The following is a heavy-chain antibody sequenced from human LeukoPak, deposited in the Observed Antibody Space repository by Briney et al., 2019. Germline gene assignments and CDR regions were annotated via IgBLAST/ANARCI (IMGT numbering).Heavy chain of an antibody. CDR3: ARLFLTSEV. J-gene: IGHJ4*02. Sequence: SETLSLTCTVSGGSISSSSYYWGWIRQPPGKGLEWIGSIYYSGSTYYNPSLKSRVTISVDTSKNQFSLKLSSVTAADTAVYYCARLFLTSEVWGQGTLVTVSS. CDR1: GGSISSSSYY. D-gene: IGHD2-21*01. V-gene: IGHV4-39*07. CDR2: IYYSGST.